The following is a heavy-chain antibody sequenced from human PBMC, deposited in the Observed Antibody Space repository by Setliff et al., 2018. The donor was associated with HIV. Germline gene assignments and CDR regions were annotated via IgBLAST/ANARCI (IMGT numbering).Heavy chain of an antibody. D-gene: IGHD3-16*01. CDR2: INTDGSSA. Sequence: SLRLSCAASGFTFSNSWMHWVRQAPGKGLVWVSRINTDGSSATYADSVKGRFTNSRDNAKNTLYLQMDSLRTEDTAVSYCARGGANPSWFDSWGQGTLVTVSS. J-gene: IGHJ5*01. V-gene: IGHV3-74*03. CDR3: ARGGANPSWFDS. CDR1: GFTFSNSW.